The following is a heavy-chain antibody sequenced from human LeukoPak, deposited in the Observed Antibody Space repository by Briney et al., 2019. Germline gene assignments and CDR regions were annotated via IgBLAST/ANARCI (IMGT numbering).Heavy chain of an antibody. CDR2: IYYSGST. Sequence: SETLSLTCTVSGGSISSGNYYWGWIRQPPGKGLEWIGTIYYSGSTYYNPSLKSRVTISVDTSKNQFSLKLSSVTAADTAVYYCARGGAWFGFDWGQGTLVTVSS. V-gene: IGHV4-39*07. D-gene: IGHD3-10*01. CDR1: GGSISSGNYY. J-gene: IGHJ4*02. CDR3: ARGGAWFGFD.